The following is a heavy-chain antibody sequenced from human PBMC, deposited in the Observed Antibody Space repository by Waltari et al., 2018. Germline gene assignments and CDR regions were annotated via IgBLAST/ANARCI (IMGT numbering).Heavy chain of an antibody. CDR3: ARAGSTLIWGVAE. D-gene: IGHD2-2*01. J-gene: IGHJ4*02. CDR2: VNPNGGRA. Sequence: QVQLVQSGAEVKKPGASVKVSCKASGYIFHDFYIHWVRQAPGQGLEWMGTVNPNGGRATYAQKLQDRVTMTRDTSTSTVYMELSRLRSEDTAVYYCARAGSTLIWGVAEWGQGTLVTVSS. CDR1: GYIFHDFY. V-gene: IGHV1-46*02.